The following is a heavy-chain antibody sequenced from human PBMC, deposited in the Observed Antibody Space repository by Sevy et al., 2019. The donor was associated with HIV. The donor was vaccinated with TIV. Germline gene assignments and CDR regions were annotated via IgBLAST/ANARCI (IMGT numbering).Heavy chain of an antibody. J-gene: IGHJ5*02. V-gene: IGHV4-34*01. CDR2: ITHSGST. Sequence: SETLSLTCAVYGGSFSGDYWSWIRQPPGKGLEWIGEITHSGSTNYNPALKRRVTISVDTSSKNQFFLKLTSVTAADTAVYYCAGGSVAGREGRESWFDPWGQGNLVTVSS. D-gene: IGHD6-6*01. CDR1: GGSFSGDY. CDR3: AGGSVAGREGRESWFDP.